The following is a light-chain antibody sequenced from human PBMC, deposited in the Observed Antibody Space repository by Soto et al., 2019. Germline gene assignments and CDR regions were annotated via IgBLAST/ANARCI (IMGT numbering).Light chain of an antibody. CDR3: LQHADWPLT. CDR2: AAS. J-gene: IGKJ4*01. V-gene: IGKV3-11*01. CDR1: RSVGNN. Sequence: EIVLTQSPATLSLSPGERATLSCRASRSVGNNLAWYQKKPCQAPGLLIYAASTKATGIPDRFSGSGYWTDFTLTISSLAPEDFAVYYCLQHADWPLTFGGGTKVEIK.